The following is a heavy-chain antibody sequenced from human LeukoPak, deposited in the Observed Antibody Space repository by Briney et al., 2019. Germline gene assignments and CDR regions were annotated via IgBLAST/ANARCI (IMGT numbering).Heavy chain of an antibody. D-gene: IGHD5-18*01. V-gene: IGHV1-8*01. Sequence: ASVKVSCKASGYTFTSYDINWVRQAPGQGLEWMGWMNPNSGNTGYAQKFQGRVTMTRNTSISTAYMELSSLRSEDTAVYYCATPGYSYGYYYYGMDVWGQGTTVTVSS. CDR2: MNPNSGNT. CDR1: GYTFTSYD. J-gene: IGHJ6*02. CDR3: ATPGYSYGYYYYGMDV.